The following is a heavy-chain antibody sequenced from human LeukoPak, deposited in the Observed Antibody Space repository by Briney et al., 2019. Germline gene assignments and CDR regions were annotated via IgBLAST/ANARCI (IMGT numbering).Heavy chain of an antibody. CDR1: GFTFSNNA. V-gene: IGHV3-23*01. J-gene: IGHJ3*02. D-gene: IGHD2-21*01. Sequence: GGSLRLSCAASGFTFSNNALSWVRQAPGKGLEWVSVISGSGGSTYYADSVKGRFTISRDNSKNTLYLQVDSLRAGDTAVYYCARGRLRVIDAFDIWGQGTIVTVSS. CDR3: ARGRLRVIDAFDI. CDR2: ISGSGGST.